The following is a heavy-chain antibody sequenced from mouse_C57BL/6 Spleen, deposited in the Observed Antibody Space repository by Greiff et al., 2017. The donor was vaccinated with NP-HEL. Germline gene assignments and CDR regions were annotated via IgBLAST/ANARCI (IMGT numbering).Heavy chain of an antibody. D-gene: IGHD1-1*01. Sequence: EVQLQQSGTVLARPGASVKMSCKTSGYTFTSYWMHWVKQRPGQGLEWIGAIYPGNSDTSYNQKFKGKAKLTAVKSASTAYMELSSLTNEDSAVYDCTGGLDYYGSSCGYFDVWGTGTTVTVSS. CDR3: TGGLDYYGSSCGYFDV. CDR1: GYTFTSYW. CDR2: IYPGNSDT. V-gene: IGHV1-5*01. J-gene: IGHJ1*03.